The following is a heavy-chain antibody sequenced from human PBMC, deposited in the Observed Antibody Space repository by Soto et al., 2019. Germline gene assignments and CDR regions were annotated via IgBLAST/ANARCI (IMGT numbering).Heavy chain of an antibody. J-gene: IGHJ4*02. D-gene: IGHD3-10*01. CDR2: IFHDGTA. CDR1: GVSISSGNW. V-gene: IGHV4-4*02. Sequence: PSETLSLTCAVSGVSISSGNWWTWVRQSPQRGLEYIGEIFHDGTANYYPSFERRVAISVDTSKNQFSLKLTSVTAADTAIYSCARLVYDTRLNYMHFDFWGQGTLVTVSS. CDR3: ARLVYDTRLNYMHFDF.